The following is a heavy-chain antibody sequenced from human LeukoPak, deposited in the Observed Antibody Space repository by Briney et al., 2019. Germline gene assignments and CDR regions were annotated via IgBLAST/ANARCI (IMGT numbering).Heavy chain of an antibody. CDR3: AGRRGHYYGSENPLDY. D-gene: IGHD3-10*01. V-gene: IGHV4-59*08. J-gene: IGHJ4*02. Sequence: SETLSLTCTVSGGSISSYYWSWIRQPPGKGLEWIGYIYYSGSTNYNPSLKSRVTISVDTSKNQFSLKLSSVTAADTAVYYCAGRRGHYYGSENPLDYWGQGTLVTVS. CDR1: GGSISSYY. CDR2: IYYSGST.